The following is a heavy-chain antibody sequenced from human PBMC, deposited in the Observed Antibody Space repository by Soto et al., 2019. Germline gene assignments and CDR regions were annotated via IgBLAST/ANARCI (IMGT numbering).Heavy chain of an antibody. Sequence: QVQLQESGPGLVKPSQTLSLTCTVSGGSISSGGYYWSWIRQHPGKGLEWIGYIYYSGSTYYNPSLKNRVTISVDTSKNQFSLKLSSVTAADTAVYYCARDQAVRGVIIRGGMDVWGQGTTVTVSS. CDR1: GGSISSGGYY. D-gene: IGHD3-10*01. CDR2: IYYSGST. V-gene: IGHV4-31*03. J-gene: IGHJ6*02. CDR3: ARDQAVRGVIIRGGMDV.